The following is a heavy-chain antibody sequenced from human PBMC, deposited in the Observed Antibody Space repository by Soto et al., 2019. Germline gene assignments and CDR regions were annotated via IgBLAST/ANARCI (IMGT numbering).Heavy chain of an antibody. CDR2: ISGSGGST. J-gene: IGHJ4*02. D-gene: IGHD6-6*01. CDR3: AKDAEYSSSPRECNY. CDR1: GFTFSSYA. Sequence: PGGSLRLSCAASGFTFSSYAMSWVRQAPGKGLEWVSAISGSGGSTYYADSVKGRFTISRDNSKNTPYLQMNSLRAEDTAVYYCAKDAEYSSSPRECNYWGQGTLVTVSS. V-gene: IGHV3-23*01.